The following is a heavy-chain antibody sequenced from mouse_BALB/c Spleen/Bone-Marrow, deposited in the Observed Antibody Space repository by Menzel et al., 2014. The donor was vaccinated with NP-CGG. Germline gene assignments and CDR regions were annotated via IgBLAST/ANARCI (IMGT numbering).Heavy chain of an antibody. CDR3: ARGSYFYSMDY. J-gene: IGHJ4*01. CDR1: GFSLASYG. Sequence: QVQLQQSGPGLVAPSQSLSITCTISGFSLASYGVHWVRQPPGKGLEWLGVMWACGSTNYNSALMSKLSISKDNSESQVFLKMNSLQTHDTAMYYCARGSYFYSMDYWGQGTSVTVSS. V-gene: IGHV2-9*02. CDR2: MWACGST.